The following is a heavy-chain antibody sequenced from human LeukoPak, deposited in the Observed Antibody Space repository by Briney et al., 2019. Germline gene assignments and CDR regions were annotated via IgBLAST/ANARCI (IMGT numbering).Heavy chain of an antibody. Sequence: GASVTVSCKASGGTFSSYAISWVRQAPRQGLEWMGGIIPIFGTANYAQKFQGRVTITADESTSTAYMELSSLRSEDTAVYYCARDPTSPWISVRNNWFDPWGQGTLVTVSS. J-gene: IGHJ5*02. CDR3: ARDPTSPWISVRNNWFDP. CDR1: GGTFSSYA. CDR2: IIPIFGTA. V-gene: IGHV1-69*13. D-gene: IGHD2-2*03.